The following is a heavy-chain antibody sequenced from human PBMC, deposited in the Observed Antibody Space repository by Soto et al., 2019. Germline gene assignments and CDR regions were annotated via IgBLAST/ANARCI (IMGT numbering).Heavy chain of an antibody. V-gene: IGHV4-59*01. Sequence: SETLSLTCAVSGGSISSYYWSWIRQPPGKGLEWVGYIYYSGSTTYNPSLKSRVTISVDTSKNQFSLKLSSVTAADTAVYYCASGLRPDGYWGQGTLVTVSS. CDR1: GGSISSYY. CDR3: ASGLRPDGY. CDR2: IYYSGST. J-gene: IGHJ4*02.